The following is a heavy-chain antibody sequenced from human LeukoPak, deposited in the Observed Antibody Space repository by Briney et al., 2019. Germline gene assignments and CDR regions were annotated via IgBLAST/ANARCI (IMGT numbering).Heavy chain of an antibody. CDR2: IIPIFSTA. J-gene: IGHJ5*02. CDR3: ARARLHYYDSSGYDNWFDP. CDR1: GGTFSSYA. V-gene: IGHV1-69*06. Sequence: SVKVSRKASGGTFSSYAISWVRQAPGQGLEWMGGIIPIFSTANYAQKFQGRVTITADKSTSTAYMELSSLRSEDTAVYYCARARLHYYDSSGYDNWFDPWGQGTLVTVSS. D-gene: IGHD3-22*01.